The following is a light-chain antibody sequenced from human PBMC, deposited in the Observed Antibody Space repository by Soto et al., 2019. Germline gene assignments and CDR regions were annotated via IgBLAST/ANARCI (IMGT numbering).Light chain of an antibody. J-gene: IGKJ1*01. Sequence: EIVLTQSPATLSLSPGERATLSCRASQSASSYLSWYQQKPAQAPRLLIYDASTRATGIPARFSGSGSGTDFTLTISSLEPEDFAVYYCQQRNSWPWTFGQGTKVEIK. CDR3: QQRNSWPWT. V-gene: IGKV3-11*01. CDR1: QSASSY. CDR2: DAS.